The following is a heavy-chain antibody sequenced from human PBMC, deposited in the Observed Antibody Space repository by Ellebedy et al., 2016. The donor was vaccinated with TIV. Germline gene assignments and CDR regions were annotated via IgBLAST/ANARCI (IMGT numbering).Heavy chain of an antibody. Sequence: AASVKVSCKASGYTFTSYGISWVRQAPGQGLEWMGWISAYNGNTNYAQKLQGRVIMTTETSTSTAYMELMSLRSDDTAVYYCAREFSGLWFGESLSGSDVWGQGTTVTVSS. D-gene: IGHD3-10*01. CDR1: GYTFTSYG. CDR2: ISAYNGNT. J-gene: IGHJ6*02. V-gene: IGHV1-18*01. CDR3: AREFSGLWFGESLSGSDV.